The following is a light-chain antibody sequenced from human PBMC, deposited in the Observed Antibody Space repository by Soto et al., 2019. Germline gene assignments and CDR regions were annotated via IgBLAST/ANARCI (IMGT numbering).Light chain of an antibody. CDR3: SSYTSSSKGV. CDR2: DVS. CDR1: SSDVGGYNY. J-gene: IGLJ1*01. Sequence: QSVLTQPASVSGSPGQSITISCTGTSSDVGGYNYVSWYQQHPGKAHKLMIYDVSNRPSGVSNRFSGSKSGNTACLTISGLQAEDEADYYCSSYTSSSKGVFGTGTKVTVL. V-gene: IGLV2-14*01.